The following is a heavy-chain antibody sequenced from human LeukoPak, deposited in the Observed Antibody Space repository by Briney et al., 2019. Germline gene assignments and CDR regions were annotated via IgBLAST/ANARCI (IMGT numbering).Heavy chain of an antibody. Sequence: GGTLRLSCAASGFTFSDYYVSWIRQAPGKGLEWGSYISSQSTYTNYADSVKGRFTISRDNAKNSLYLQMDSLRAEDTAVYYCAREFRSYSGDSRALDYWGQGTLVTVSS. V-gene: IGHV3-11*05. D-gene: IGHD4-17*01. CDR1: GFTFSDYY. CDR3: AREFRSYSGDSRALDY. J-gene: IGHJ4*02. CDR2: ISSQSTYT.